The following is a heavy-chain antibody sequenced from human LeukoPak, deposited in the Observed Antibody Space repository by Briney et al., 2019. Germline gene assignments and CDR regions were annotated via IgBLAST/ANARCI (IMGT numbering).Heavy chain of an antibody. CDR3: ASRAPGYCSGGSCYAAGDYYGMDV. Sequence: GASVKVSCKASGGTFISYAISWVRQAPGQGLEWMGGIIPIFGTANYAQKFQGRVTITADESTSTAHMELSSLRSEDTAVYYCASRAPGYCSGGSCYAAGDYYGMDVWGQGTTVTVSS. D-gene: IGHD2-15*01. J-gene: IGHJ6*02. CDR1: GGTFISYA. V-gene: IGHV1-69*13. CDR2: IIPIFGTA.